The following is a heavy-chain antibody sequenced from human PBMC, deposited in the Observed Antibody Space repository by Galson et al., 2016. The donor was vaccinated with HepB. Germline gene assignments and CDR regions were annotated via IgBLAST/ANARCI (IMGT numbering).Heavy chain of an antibody. J-gene: IGHJ6*02. Sequence: SLRLSCAASGFSFSSYAMSRVRQAPGKGLEWVSGNRGRRVRIYHADSVKGRPTISRDNSKNTLHLQMNSLRAEDTAVYYCAKDLWAHQYYFGMDVWGQGTTVTVSS. D-gene: IGHD3-16*01. CDR2: NRGRRVRI. CDR1: GFSFSSYA. CDR3: AKDLWAHQYYFGMDV. V-gene: IGHV3-23*01.